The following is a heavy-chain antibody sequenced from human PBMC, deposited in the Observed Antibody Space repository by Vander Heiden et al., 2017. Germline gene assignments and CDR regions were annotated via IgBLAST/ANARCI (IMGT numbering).Heavy chain of an antibody. Sequence: QVQLVQSGAEVKKPGASVKVYCQASGYTFTSYYMHWVRQAPRQGLEWMGIINPSGGSTSYAQKFQGRVTMTRDTSTSTVYMELSSLRSEDTAVYYCARGGCSGGSCYSPDAFDIWGQGTMVTVSS. D-gene: IGHD2-15*01. J-gene: IGHJ3*02. CDR2: INPSGGST. CDR3: ARGGCSGGSCYSPDAFDI. V-gene: IGHV1-46*01. CDR1: GYTFTSYY.